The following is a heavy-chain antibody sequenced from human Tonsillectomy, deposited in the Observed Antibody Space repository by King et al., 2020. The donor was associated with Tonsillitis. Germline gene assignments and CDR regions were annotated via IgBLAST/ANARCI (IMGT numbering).Heavy chain of an antibody. V-gene: IGHV1-2*02. D-gene: IGHD3-3*01. Sequence: QLVQSGAEVKKPGASVKVSCKASGYTFTGYYMHWVRQAPGRGLEWMGWINPNSGGTNYAQKFQGRVTGTWDTSITTAYLELSRLRSDDTAVYYCARGGHYYDFWSGYSNWFDPWGQGTLVTVSS. J-gene: IGHJ5*02. CDR2: INPNSGGT. CDR1: GYTFTGYY. CDR3: ARGGHYYDFWSGYSNWFDP.